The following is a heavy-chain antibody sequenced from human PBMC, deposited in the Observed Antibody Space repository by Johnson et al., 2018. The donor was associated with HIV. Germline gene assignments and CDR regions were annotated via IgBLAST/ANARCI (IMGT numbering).Heavy chain of an antibody. CDR1: GFAVSSNY. J-gene: IGHJ3*02. CDR3: AGGVTVAFDI. D-gene: IGHD2-21*02. V-gene: IGHV3-66*01. Sequence: VQLVESGGGLVQPGGSLRLSCAASGFAVSSNYMSWVRQAPGKGLEWVSVIQSGENTLYAASVKGRFTVSRDDSKNTLYLQMNSLRAEDTAVYYCAGGVTVAFDIWGPGTVVSVSS. CDR2: IQSGENT.